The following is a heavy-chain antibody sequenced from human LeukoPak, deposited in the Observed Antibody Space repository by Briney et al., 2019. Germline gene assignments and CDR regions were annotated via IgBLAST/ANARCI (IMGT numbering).Heavy chain of an antibody. CDR3: ARRRDYGEYGSFDY. D-gene: IGHD4-17*01. Sequence: GESLKISCKGSGYSFTDHWIGWVRQMPGKGLEWMGIIYPGDSDTRYSPSFQGQVTISADKSISTAYLQWNSLRASDTAMYYCARRRDYGEYGSFDYWGQGTLVTVSS. J-gene: IGHJ4*02. V-gene: IGHV5-51*01. CDR2: IYPGDSDT. CDR1: GYSFTDHW.